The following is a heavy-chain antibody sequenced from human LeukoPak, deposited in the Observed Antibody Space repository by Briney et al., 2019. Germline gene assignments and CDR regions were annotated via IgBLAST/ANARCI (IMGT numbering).Heavy chain of an antibody. CDR3: ARDRLHYDSPNWFDP. V-gene: IGHV3-48*01. CDR2: ISSSSNTI. Sequence: GESLRLSCAASGFTFSSYSMNWVRQAPGKGLEWVSYISSSSNTIYYADSLKGRFTISRDNARNSLYLQMNSLRAEDTAVYYCARDRLHYDSPNWFDPWGQGTLVTVSS. CDR1: GFTFSSYS. D-gene: IGHD3-3*01. J-gene: IGHJ5*02.